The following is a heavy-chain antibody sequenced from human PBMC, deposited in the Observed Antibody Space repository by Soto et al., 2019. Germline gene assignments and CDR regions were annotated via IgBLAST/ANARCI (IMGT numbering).Heavy chain of an antibody. Sequence: PGGSLRLSCAASGFTFSSYGMHWVRQAPGKGLEWVAVIWYDGSNKYYADSVKGRFTISRDNSKNTLYLQMNSLRAEDTAVYYCARDRTPYCGGDCYDAFDIWGQGTMVTVSS. CDR2: IWYDGSNK. D-gene: IGHD2-21*02. V-gene: IGHV3-33*01. CDR3: ARDRTPYCGGDCYDAFDI. J-gene: IGHJ3*02. CDR1: GFTFSSYG.